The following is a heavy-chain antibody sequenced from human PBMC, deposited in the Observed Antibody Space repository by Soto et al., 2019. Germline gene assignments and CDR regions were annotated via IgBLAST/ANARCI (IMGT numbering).Heavy chain of an antibody. CDR3: ATGLRFLEWLFLGPVNYYGMDV. Sequence: PGGSLRLSCAASGFTVSSNYMSWVRQAPGKGLEWVSVIYSGGSTYYADSVKGRFTISRDNSKNTLYLQMNSLRAEDTAVYYCATGLRFLEWLFLGPVNYYGMDVWGQGTTVTVSS. J-gene: IGHJ6*02. V-gene: IGHV3-66*01. CDR1: GFTVSSNY. CDR2: IYSGGST. D-gene: IGHD3-3*01.